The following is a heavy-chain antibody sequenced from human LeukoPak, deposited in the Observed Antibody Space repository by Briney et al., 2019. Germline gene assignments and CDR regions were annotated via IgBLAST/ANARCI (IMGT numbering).Heavy chain of an antibody. CDR1: GGTFTSDA. CDR3: ARSIVVVITSPIKDY. V-gene: IGHV1-69*06. D-gene: IGHD3-22*01. J-gene: IGHJ4*02. CDR2: IIPIFGTA. Sequence: GASVKVSCKASGGTFTSDAISWVRQARGQGLEWMGGIIPIFGTANYAQKFQGRVTITADKSTSTAYMELSSLRSEDTAVYYCARSIVVVITSPIKDYWGQGTLVTVSS.